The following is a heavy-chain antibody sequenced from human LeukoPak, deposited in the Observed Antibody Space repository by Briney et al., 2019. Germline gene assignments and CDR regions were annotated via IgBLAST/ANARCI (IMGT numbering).Heavy chain of an antibody. CDR1: GGSISSYY. Sequence: SETLSLTCTVSGGSISSYYWSWIRQPPGKGLEWIGYIYYSGSTNYNPSLKSRVTISVDTSKNQFSLKLSSVTAADTAVYYCARHRIRDFWSGYYSPSYYYGMDVWGQGTTDTVSS. CDR3: ARHRIRDFWSGYYSPSYYYGMDV. J-gene: IGHJ6*02. CDR2: IYYSGST. V-gene: IGHV4-59*08. D-gene: IGHD3-3*01.